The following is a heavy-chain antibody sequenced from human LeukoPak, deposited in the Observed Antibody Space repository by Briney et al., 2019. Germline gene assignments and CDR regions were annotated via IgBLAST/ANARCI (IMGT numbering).Heavy chain of an antibody. CDR1: GYISTFYG. CDR2: ISAYNGHT. Sequence: ASVEVSCKASGYISTFYGISWVRQAPGQGLEWMGWISAYNGHTNYAQKLQGRVTMTTDTSTSTAYMELRSLRSDGTAVYYCARRGGRPTQDAFDIWGQGTMVTVSS. D-gene: IGHD2-15*01. V-gene: IGHV1-18*01. CDR3: ARRGGRPTQDAFDI. J-gene: IGHJ3*02.